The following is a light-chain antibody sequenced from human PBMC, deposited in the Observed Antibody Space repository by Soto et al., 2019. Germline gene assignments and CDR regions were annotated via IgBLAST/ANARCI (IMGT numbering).Light chain of an antibody. Sequence: EIVLTQFPGTLSLSPGGRATLSCRASQSVSSNLAWYQQKPGQAPRLLIYGASSRATGIPDRFSGSGSGTDFTLTISRLEPEDFAVYYCQQYGSSLWTFGQGTKVDIK. CDR1: QSVSSN. CDR3: QQYGSSLWT. CDR2: GAS. J-gene: IGKJ1*01. V-gene: IGKV3-20*01.